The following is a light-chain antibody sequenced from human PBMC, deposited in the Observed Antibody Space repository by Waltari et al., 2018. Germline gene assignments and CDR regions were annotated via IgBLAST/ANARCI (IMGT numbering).Light chain of an antibody. CDR2: GSN. CDR1: SSNIGAGFA. CDR3: QSYGSDWV. J-gene: IGLJ3*02. Sequence: QSVLTQPPSVSGAPGQRVTISCTGSSSNIGAGFAVHWYQQLPGTAPKLLIYGSNNRPLGVPDRFSGSKSGTSASLAITGLQAEDEADYYCQSYGSDWVFGGGTKLTVL. V-gene: IGLV1-40*01.